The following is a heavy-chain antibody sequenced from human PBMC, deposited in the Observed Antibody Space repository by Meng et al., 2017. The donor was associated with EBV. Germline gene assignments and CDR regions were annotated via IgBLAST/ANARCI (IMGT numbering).Heavy chain of an antibody. Sequence: VQLVLSGAEVKKPGASVKVSCKASGYAFTSYILHWVRQAPGQRLEWMGWINVGVGYTKYSQKFQGRVTISSDTSATTGYMELSSLRSEDTAVYYCVRGPPVGVPGPGDYWGQGTLVTVSS. V-gene: IGHV1-3*01. CDR1: GYAFTSYI. D-gene: IGHD2-21*01. CDR3: VRGPPVGVPGPGDY. J-gene: IGHJ4*02. CDR2: INVGVGYT.